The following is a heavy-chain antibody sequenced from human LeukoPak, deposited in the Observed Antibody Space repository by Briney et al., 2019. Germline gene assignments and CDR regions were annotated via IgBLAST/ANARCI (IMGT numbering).Heavy chain of an antibody. D-gene: IGHD5-18*01. CDR3: ARAGLSYSSRYFDL. CDR1: GFTFSSYA. CDR2: ISYDGSNK. V-gene: IGHV3-30-3*01. Sequence: GSLRLSCAASGFTFSSYAMHWVRQAPGKGLEWVAVISYDGSNKYYADSVKGRFTISRDNSKNTLCLQMNSLRAEDTAVYYCARAGLSYSSRYFDLWGRGTLVTVSS. J-gene: IGHJ2*01.